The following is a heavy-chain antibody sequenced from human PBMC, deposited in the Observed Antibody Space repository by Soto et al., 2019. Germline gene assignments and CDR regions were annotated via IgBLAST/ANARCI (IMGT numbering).Heavy chain of an antibody. J-gene: IGHJ6*03. CDR2: ISGSGGST. D-gene: IGHD4-4*01. Sequence: HPGGTLRLSCAASGFTFSSYAMSWVRQAPGKGLEWVSAISGSGGSTYYADSVKGRFTISRDNSKNTLYLQMNSLRAEGTAVYYCAKVGGAMTTVTTNYYYYMDVWGKGTTVTVSS. V-gene: IGHV3-23*01. CDR3: AKVGGAMTTVTTNYYYYMDV. CDR1: GFTFSSYA.